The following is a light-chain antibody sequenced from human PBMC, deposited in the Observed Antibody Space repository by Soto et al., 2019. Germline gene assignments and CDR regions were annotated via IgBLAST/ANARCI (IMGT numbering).Light chain of an antibody. CDR1: SSNFGAGYD. Sequence: QSVLTQPPSVSGAPGQRITISCTGSSSNFGAGYDVHWYQQLPGTAPKLLIYANSNRPSGVPDRFSGSKSGTSASLAITGLQAEDEADYYCCSYARTSTLVFGGGTKLTVL. CDR3: CSYARTSTLV. J-gene: IGLJ3*02. V-gene: IGLV1-40*01. CDR2: ANS.